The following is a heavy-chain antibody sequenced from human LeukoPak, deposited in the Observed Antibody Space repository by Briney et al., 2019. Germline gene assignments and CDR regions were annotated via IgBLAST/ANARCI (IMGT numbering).Heavy chain of an antibody. J-gene: IGHJ5*02. CDR2: ISYSGST. CDR1: GGSISSYY. D-gene: IGHD6-6*01. V-gene: IGHV4-59*01. CDR3: ARSFSSSHVVWFDP. Sequence: PSETLSLTCTVSGGSISSYYWSWIRQPPGKGLEWLGYISYSGSTNYNPSLKSRVTISVDTSKNQFSLKLSSVTAADTAVYYCARSFSSSHVVWFDPWGKATLVTVFS.